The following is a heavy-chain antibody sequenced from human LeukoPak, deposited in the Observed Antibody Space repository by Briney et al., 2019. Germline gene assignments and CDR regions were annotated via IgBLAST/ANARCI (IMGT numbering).Heavy chain of an antibody. D-gene: IGHD6-19*01. CDR2: ISSSSSYI. V-gene: IGHV3-21*01. Sequence: PGGSLRLSCAASGFTLSSYAMSWVRQAPGKGLEWVSSISSSSSYIYYADSVKGRFTISRDNAKNSLYLQMNSLRAEDTAVYYCARTQQWPNDAFDIWGQGTMVTVSS. CDR1: GFTLSSYA. CDR3: ARTQQWPNDAFDI. J-gene: IGHJ3*02.